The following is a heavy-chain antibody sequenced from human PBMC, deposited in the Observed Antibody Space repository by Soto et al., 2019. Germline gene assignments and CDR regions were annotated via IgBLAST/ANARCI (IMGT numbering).Heavy chain of an antibody. CDR1: GGTFRSYT. V-gene: IGHV1-69*02. CDR2: IIPILGIA. Sequence: QVQLVQSGAEVKKPGSSVKVSCKAAGGTFRSYTISWVRQAPGQGLEWMGRIIPILGIANYAQKFQGSVTITAVKSTCTAYMELSSLRSEDTAVSYCARRGWNDDAFDIWGQVTMLTVSS. D-gene: IGHD1-1*01. CDR3: ARRGWNDDAFDI. J-gene: IGHJ3*02.